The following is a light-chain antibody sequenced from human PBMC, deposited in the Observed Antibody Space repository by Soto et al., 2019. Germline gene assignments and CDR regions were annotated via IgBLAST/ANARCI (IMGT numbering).Light chain of an antibody. CDR3: QQSYIVPWT. Sequence: IQMTQSPSSLSASVGDRVTITCRASQSIGRYLNWYQQKPGKAPELLIYGASSLHSGVPSRFSGSGSGADFTLTISSLQPEDFATYFCQQSYIVPWTVGQGTNVEIK. J-gene: IGKJ1*01. CDR1: QSIGRY. V-gene: IGKV1-39*01. CDR2: GAS.